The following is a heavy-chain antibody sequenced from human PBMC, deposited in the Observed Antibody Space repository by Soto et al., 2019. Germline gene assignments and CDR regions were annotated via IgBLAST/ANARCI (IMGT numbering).Heavy chain of an antibody. D-gene: IGHD3-3*01. CDR2: MNPNRGNT. V-gene: IGHV1-8*01. J-gene: IGHJ6*02. CDR1: GYTFTRYF. CDR3: PRAYSHPSHYDFWNGCPWTQPYYGMDV. Sequence: VSVKVSCKASGYTFTRYFIKWVRQATGQGLEWMGWMNPNRGNTGYAQKFQGRVIMTSNTSISTAYMELSSLRYEDTDMYYCPRAYSHPSHYDFWNGCPWTQPYYGMDVWGQGTTVTVSS.